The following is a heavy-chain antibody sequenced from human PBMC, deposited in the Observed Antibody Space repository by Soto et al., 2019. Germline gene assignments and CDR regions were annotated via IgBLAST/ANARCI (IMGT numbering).Heavy chain of an antibody. CDR3: ARVDKQLGTTFFDY. CDR2: ARNKAYSYTT. J-gene: IGHJ4*02. CDR1: GFTFSNAW. Sequence: PGGSLRLSCAASGFTFSNAWMNWVRQAPGKGLEWVGRARNKAYSYTTEYAASVKGRCTISRDDSKNSAYLQMNSLNTEDTAVYYCARVDKQLGTTFFDYWGQGILVTVSS. D-gene: IGHD1-1*01. V-gene: IGHV3-72*01.